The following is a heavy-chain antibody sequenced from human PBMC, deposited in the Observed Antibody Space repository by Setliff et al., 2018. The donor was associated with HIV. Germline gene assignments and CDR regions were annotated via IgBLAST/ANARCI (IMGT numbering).Heavy chain of an antibody. V-gene: IGHV1-18*01. CDR1: GYTFTSYG. D-gene: IGHD6-13*01. Sequence: ASVKVSCKASGYTFTSYGISWVRQAPGQGLEWMGWISAYNGNTNYPQKFQGRVTMTTDTFTSTAYMELRSLRSDDTAVYYCARDAARRAAADTPVWFDPWGQGTLVTVSS. CDR3: ARDAARRAAADTPVWFDP. J-gene: IGHJ5*02. CDR2: ISAYNGNT.